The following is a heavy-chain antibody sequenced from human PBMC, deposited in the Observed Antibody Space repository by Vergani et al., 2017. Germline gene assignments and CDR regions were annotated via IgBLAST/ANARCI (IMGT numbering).Heavy chain of an antibody. CDR1: GYSISNGYH. D-gene: IGHD3-22*01. Sequence: QVQLQESGPGLVKPSETLSLTCTVSGYSISNGYHWGWIRQPPGEGLEWIGRIYGSGTTNYNPSLRSLVTISVDTSKNQFSLHLSSVTAADTAVYFCAREPHYYDATGYNYHVWGQGTLVIVSS. V-gene: IGHV4-38-2*02. CDR2: IYGSGTT. J-gene: IGHJ4*02. CDR3: AREPHYYDATGYNYHV.